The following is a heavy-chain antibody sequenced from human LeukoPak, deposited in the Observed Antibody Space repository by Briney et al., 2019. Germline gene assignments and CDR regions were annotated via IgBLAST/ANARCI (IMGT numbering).Heavy chain of an antibody. CDR2: IYYSGST. J-gene: IGHJ3*02. Sequence: SETLSLTCTVSGGSVSSGSYYWSWIRQPPGKGLEWIGYIYYSGSTNYNPSLKSRVTISVDTSKNQFSLKLSSVTTADTAVYYCARDLGYCSGGSCYLDAFDIWGQGTMVTVSS. CDR1: GGSVSSGSYY. V-gene: IGHV4-61*01. CDR3: ARDLGYCSGGSCYLDAFDI. D-gene: IGHD2-15*01.